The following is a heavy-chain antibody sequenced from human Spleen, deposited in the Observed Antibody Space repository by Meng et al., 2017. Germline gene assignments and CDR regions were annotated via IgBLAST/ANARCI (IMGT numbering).Heavy chain of an antibody. J-gene: IGHJ4*02. V-gene: IGHV3-33*01. CDR2: IWYDGSNK. D-gene: IGHD4-17*01. CDR3: ARVAHPYGDYGSFDY. CDR1: GFTFSSYG. Sequence: GESLKISCAASGFTFSSYGMHWVRQAPGKGLEWVAVIWYDGSNKYYADSVKGRFTISRDNSKNTLYLQMNSLRAEDTAVYYCARVAHPYGDYGSFDYWGQGTLVTVSS.